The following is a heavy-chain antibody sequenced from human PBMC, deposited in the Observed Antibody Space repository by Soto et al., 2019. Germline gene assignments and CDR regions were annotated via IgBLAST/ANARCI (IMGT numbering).Heavy chain of an antibody. Sequence: GGSLRLSCAASVFPLSGYAMDWVRQAPGKGLEYVSGISSNGVGTYYANSVQGRFTISRDNSKNTVYLQMGSLRPEDMAVYYCARRARPDFYYMDVWGKGTTVTV. J-gene: IGHJ6*03. CDR2: ISSNGVGT. D-gene: IGHD6-6*01. CDR3: ARRARPDFYYMDV. V-gene: IGHV3-64*01. CDR1: VFPLSGYA.